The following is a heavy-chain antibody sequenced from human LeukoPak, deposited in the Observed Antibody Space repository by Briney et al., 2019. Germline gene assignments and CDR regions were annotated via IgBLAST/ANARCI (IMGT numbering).Heavy chain of an antibody. J-gene: IGHJ4*02. Sequence: RTSETLSLTCTVSGGSISSYYWSWIRQPPGKGLEWIGNIYHSGSTYYNPSLKSRVIISVDRSKNQFSLKLSSVTAADTAVYYCARDLGYGSGYFDYWGQGTLVTVSS. CDR2: IYHSGST. CDR1: GGSISSYY. CDR3: ARDLGYGSGYFDY. V-gene: IGHV4-59*12. D-gene: IGHD3-10*01.